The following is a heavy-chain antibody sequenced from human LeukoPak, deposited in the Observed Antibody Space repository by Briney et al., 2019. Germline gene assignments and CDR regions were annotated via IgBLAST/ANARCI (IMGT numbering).Heavy chain of an antibody. D-gene: IGHD2-15*01. Sequence: TSETLSLTCIVSGGSISSYYWSWIRQPPGKGLEWIGYIYYSGSTNYNPSLKSRVTISVDTSKNQFSLKLNSVTAADTAVYYCARISGGSLAWFDPWGQGTLVTVSS. J-gene: IGHJ5*02. V-gene: IGHV4-59*01. CDR1: GGSISSYY. CDR3: ARISGGSLAWFDP. CDR2: IYYSGST.